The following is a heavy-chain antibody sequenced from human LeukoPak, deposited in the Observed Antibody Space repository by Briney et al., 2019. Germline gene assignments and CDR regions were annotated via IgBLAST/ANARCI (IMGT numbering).Heavy chain of an antibody. CDR3: ARVFFGATTTYYYYYMDV. V-gene: IGHV4-4*07. CDR1: GGSISSYY. Sequence: SETLSLTCTVSGGSISSYYWTWIRQPAGKGLEWIGRIYTSGSTNYNPSLKSRVTMSVDTSKNQFSLKLSSVTAADTAVYYCARVFFGATTTYYYYYMDVWGKGTTVTVSS. J-gene: IGHJ6*03. CDR2: IYTSGST. D-gene: IGHD1-26*01.